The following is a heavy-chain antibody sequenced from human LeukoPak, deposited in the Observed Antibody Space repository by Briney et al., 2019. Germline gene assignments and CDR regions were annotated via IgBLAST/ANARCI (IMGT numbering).Heavy chain of an antibody. D-gene: IGHD3-16*02. CDR2: INTDGSST. CDR3: ARVAGVSGSYPPGY. Sequence: TGGSLRLSCAASGFTFSNYWMYWVRQAPGKGLVWLSRINTDGSSTSYADSVKGRFTISRDNAKDTLYLQMNSLRAEDTAMYYCARVAGVSGSYPPGYWGQGTLVTVSS. V-gene: IGHV3-74*01. J-gene: IGHJ4*02. CDR1: GFTFSNYW.